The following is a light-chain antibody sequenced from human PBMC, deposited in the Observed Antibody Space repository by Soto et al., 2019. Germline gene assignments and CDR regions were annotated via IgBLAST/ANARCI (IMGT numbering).Light chain of an antibody. CDR1: SSDVGRYNL. CDR3: CSYAGSSSPVA. CDR2: EGS. Sequence: QSALTQPASVSGSPGQPITISCTGTSSDVGRYNLVSWYQQHPGKAPKLMIYEGSKRPSGVSNRFSGSKSGNTASLTISGLQPEDEADYYCCSYAGSSSPVAFGGGTKLTVL. V-gene: IGLV2-23*01. J-gene: IGLJ2*01.